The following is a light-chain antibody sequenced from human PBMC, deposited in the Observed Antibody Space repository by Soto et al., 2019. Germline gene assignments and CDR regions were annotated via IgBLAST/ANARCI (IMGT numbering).Light chain of an antibody. Sequence: DIQLTQFPSTLSASVGDRVTITCRASQSIGSWLAWYHQKPGKAPELLIYDASTLDRGVPSICSGSGSGTEFTLTISILQPDDFVTYWCQHYSTVWTFGQGTTVDIK. CDR1: QSIGSW. V-gene: IGKV1-5*01. J-gene: IGKJ1*01. CDR2: DAS. CDR3: QHYSTVWT.